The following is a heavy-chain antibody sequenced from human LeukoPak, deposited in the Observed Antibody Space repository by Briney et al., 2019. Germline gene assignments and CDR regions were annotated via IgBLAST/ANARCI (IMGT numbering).Heavy chain of an antibody. J-gene: IGHJ6*03. V-gene: IGHV1-46*01. Sequence: GASVKVSCKASGYTFTSYYMHWVRQAPGQGLEWMGIINPSGGSTSYAQKFQGRVTMTRDTSTSTVYMELSSLRSEDTAVYYCARDRSSGWYPFGYYYYYMDVWGKGTTVTISS. CDR3: ARDRSSGWYPFGYYYYYMDV. CDR1: GYTFTSYY. CDR2: INPSGGST. D-gene: IGHD6-19*01.